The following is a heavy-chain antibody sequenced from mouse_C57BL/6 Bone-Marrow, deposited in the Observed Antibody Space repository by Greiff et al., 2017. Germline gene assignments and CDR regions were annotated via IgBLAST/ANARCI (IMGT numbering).Heavy chain of an antibody. CDR3: ASGDYRNYGSY. V-gene: IGHV1-63*01. D-gene: IGHD2-5*01. Sequence: QVQLQQSGAELVRPGTSVKMSCKASGYTFTNYWISWAKQRPGHGLEWIGDIYPGGGYTNYNEKFKGKATLTATKSSSTAYMQFSSLTSEDSAIYYCASGDYRNYGSYWGQGTLVTVSA. CDR1: GYTFTNYW. J-gene: IGHJ3*01. CDR2: IYPGGGYT.